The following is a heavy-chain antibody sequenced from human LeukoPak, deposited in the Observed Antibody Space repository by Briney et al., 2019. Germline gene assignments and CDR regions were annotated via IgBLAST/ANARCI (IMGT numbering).Heavy chain of an antibody. CDR2: INNDGSST. CDR1: GFSFSRYW. CDR3: AELGITMIGGV. V-gene: IGHV3-74*01. J-gene: IGHJ6*04. D-gene: IGHD3-10*02. Sequence: GGSLRLSCAASGFSFSRYWMSWVRQAPGKGLEWVSRINNDGSSTSYADSVQGRFTISRDNAKNSLYLQMNSLRAEDTAVYYCAELGITMIGGVWGKGTTVTISS.